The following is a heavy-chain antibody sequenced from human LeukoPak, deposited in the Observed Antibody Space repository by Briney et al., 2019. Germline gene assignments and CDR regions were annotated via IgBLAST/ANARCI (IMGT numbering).Heavy chain of an antibody. D-gene: IGHD3-9*01. V-gene: IGHV3-23*01. Sequence: GGSLRLSCAASGFTFSSYAMSWVRQAPGTGLEWVSTISSSGDNTYYADSVTGRFTISRDNSKNTLYLQMNSLRAEDTAVYYCAKLARDSGYQSDSWGQGTLVTVSS. CDR2: ISSSGDNT. CDR1: GFTFSSYA. J-gene: IGHJ4*02. CDR3: AKLARDSGYQSDS.